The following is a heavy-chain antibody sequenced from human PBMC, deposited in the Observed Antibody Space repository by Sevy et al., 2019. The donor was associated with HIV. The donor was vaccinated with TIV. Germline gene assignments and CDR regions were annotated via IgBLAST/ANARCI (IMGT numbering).Heavy chain of an antibody. CDR2: IWYDGSNK. Sequence: GGSLRLSCAASGFTFSSYGMHWVRQAPGKGLEWVAVIWYDGSNKYCADSVKGRFTISRDNSKNTLYLQMNSLRAEDTTVYYCARVHIAAAGTYYIDYWGQGTLVTVSS. J-gene: IGHJ4*02. CDR3: ARVHIAAAGTYYIDY. CDR1: GFTFSSYG. D-gene: IGHD6-13*01. V-gene: IGHV3-33*01.